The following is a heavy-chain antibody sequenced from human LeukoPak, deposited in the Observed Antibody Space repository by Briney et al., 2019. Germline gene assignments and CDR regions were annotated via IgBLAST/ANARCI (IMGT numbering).Heavy chain of an antibody. J-gene: IGHJ6*02. CDR2: ISAFNGNR. CDR3: ARQRDAMDV. V-gene: IGHV1-18*01. CDR1: GFNFTAFG. Sequence: ASVKVSCKASGFNFTAFGISWVRQAPGQGLEWMGWISAFNGNRNYAQNLQGRVTMTTDTSTSTAYVELRSLISDDTAVYYCARQRDAMDVWGQGTSVTVSS.